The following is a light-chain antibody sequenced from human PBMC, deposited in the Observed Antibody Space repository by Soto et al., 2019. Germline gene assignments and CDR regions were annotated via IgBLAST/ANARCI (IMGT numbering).Light chain of an antibody. V-gene: IGLV1-44*01. Sequence: QSVLTQPPSASGTPGQRVTISCSGSSSNVGSNPVDWYQQIPGTAPKVLIYSVNQRPAGVPDRFSGSKSGTSASLAINGLQSEDGSNYYCAAWDDSLNALVFGGGTKLTV. CDR1: SSNVGSNP. CDR3: AAWDDSLNALV. J-gene: IGLJ2*01. CDR2: SVN.